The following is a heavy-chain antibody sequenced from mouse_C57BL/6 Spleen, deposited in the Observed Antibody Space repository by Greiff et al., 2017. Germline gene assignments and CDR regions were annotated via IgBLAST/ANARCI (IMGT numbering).Heavy chain of an antibody. J-gene: IGHJ4*01. CDR1: GYTFTSYW. CDR3: ARGYSNYDAMDY. CDR2: IDPSDSYP. Sequence: QVQLQQPGAELVKPWASVTLSCKASGYTFTSYWMQWVKQRPGQGLEWIGEIDPSDSYPNYNQKIKGKATLTVDTSSSTAYMQLRSLTSEDSAVYYYARGYSNYDAMDYWGQGTSVTVSS. V-gene: IGHV1-50*01. D-gene: IGHD2-5*01.